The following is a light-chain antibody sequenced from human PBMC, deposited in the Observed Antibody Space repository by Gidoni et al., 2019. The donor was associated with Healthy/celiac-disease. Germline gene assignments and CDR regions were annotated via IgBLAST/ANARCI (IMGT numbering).Light chain of an antibody. CDR2: GAS. CDR3: QQYGSSPPLT. CDR1: QNISSSY. Sequence: GTLSLSPGERATLSCRASQNISSSYLAWYQQKPGQAPRLLIYGASSRATGIPDRFSGSGSGTDFTLTISRLEPEDFAVYYCQQYGSSPPLTFGGGTKVEIK. J-gene: IGKJ4*01. V-gene: IGKV3-20*01.